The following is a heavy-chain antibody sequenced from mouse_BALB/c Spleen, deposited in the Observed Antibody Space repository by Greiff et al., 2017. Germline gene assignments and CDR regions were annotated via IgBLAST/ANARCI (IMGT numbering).Heavy chain of an antibody. Sequence: DVKLQESGGGLVQPGGSMKLSCVASGFTFSNYWMNWVRQSPEKGLEWVAEIRLKSNNYATHYAESVKGRFTISRDDSKSSVYLQMNNLRAEDTGIYYCTRPTATDYFDYWGQGTTLTVSS. CDR2: IRLKSNNYAT. D-gene: IGHD1-2*01. J-gene: IGHJ2*01. CDR1: GFTFSNYW. CDR3: TRPTATDYFDY. V-gene: IGHV6-6*02.